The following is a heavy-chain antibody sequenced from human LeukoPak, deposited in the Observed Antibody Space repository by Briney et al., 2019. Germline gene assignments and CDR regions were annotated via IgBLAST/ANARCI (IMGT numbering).Heavy chain of an antibody. J-gene: IGHJ3*02. CDR2: IYYSGST. Sequence: SETLSLTCTVSGGSISSNSYYWGWIRQPPGKGLEWIGSIYYSGSTNYNPSLTSRVTISVDTSKNQFSLKLSSVTAADTAVYYCARGYYEEGLGWAFDIWGQGTMVTVSS. CDR1: GGSISSNSYY. D-gene: IGHD3-22*01. V-gene: IGHV4-39*07. CDR3: ARGYYEEGLGWAFDI.